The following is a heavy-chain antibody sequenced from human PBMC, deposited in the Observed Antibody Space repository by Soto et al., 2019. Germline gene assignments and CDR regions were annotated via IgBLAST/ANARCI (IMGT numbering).Heavy chain of an antibody. CDR1: GFTLSTYA. Sequence: EVQLLESGGGLVQPGGSLRVSCAASGFTLSTYAMSWVRQAPGKGLEWVSAISGSGNSTYYADSVKGRLTISRDNSKNTLHLQMHSLRAEDTAVYYCAKDGGIAGAVEYFQHWGQGTLVTVSS. CDR2: ISGSGNST. J-gene: IGHJ1*01. CDR3: AKDGGIAGAVEYFQH. V-gene: IGHV3-23*01. D-gene: IGHD6-13*01.